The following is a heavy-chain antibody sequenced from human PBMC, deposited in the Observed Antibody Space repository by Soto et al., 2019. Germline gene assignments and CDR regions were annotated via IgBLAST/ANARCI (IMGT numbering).Heavy chain of an antibody. J-gene: IGHJ4*02. D-gene: IGHD5-18*01. CDR3: AKAVGSYGNFDY. CDR2: ISWNSGSI. CDR1: GFTFDDYA. V-gene: IGHV3-9*01. Sequence: EVQLVESGGGLVQPGRSLRLSCAASGFTFDDYAMHWARQPPGKGLEWVSGISWNSGSIGYADSVKGRFTISRDHAKNSLYLQLNSLRAEATALYYCAKAVGSYGNFDYWGQGTLVTVSS.